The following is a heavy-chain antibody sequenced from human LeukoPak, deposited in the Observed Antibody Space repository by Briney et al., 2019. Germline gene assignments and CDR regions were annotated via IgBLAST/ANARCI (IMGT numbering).Heavy chain of an antibody. CDR3: ARLQYYSSWGWWFDY. CDR1: GFTFDDYA. J-gene: IGHJ4*02. D-gene: IGHD6-13*01. V-gene: IGHV3-9*01. Sequence: GGSLRLSCAASGFTFDDYAMHWVRQAPGKGLEWVSGISWSSGTIGYADSVEGRFTISRDNAKNSLYLQMNSLRAEDTAVYYCARLQYYSSWGWWFDYWGQGTLVTVSS. CDR2: ISWSSGTI.